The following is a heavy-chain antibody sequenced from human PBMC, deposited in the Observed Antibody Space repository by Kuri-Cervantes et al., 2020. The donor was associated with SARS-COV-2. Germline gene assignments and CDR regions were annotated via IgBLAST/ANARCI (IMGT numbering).Heavy chain of an antibody. J-gene: IGHJ3*02. CDR2: INPNSGGT. Sequence: ASVKVSCKASGYTFTGYYMHWVRQAPGQGLEWMGWINPNSGGTNYAQKFQGWVTMTRDTSTSTAYMELSSLRSEDMAVYYCAAALIDAFDIWGQGTIVTVSS. CDR1: GYTFTGYY. D-gene: IGHD6-13*01. CDR3: AAALIDAFDI. V-gene: IGHV1-2*04.